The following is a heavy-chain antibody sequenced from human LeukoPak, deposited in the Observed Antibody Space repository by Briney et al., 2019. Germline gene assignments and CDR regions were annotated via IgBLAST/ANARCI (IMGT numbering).Heavy chain of an antibody. CDR3: ARSSPYCGACAGY. J-gene: IGHJ4*02. CDR2: IYYSGST. CDR1: GGSINNYY. Sequence: IPSETLSLTCTVSGGSINNYYWSWIRQPPGKGLELIGYIYYSGSTNYNPSLKSRVTISVDTSKNQFSLKLNSVTAADTAVYYCARSSPYCGACAGYWGQGTLVTVSS. V-gene: IGHV4-59*01. D-gene: IGHD2-21*01.